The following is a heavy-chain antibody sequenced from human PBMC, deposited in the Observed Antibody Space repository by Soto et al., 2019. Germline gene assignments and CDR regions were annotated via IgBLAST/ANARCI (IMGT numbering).Heavy chain of an antibody. Sequence: GKGLEWVSYISSSGSTIYYADSVKGRFTISRDNAKNSLYLQMNSLRAEDTAVYYCARIELSFYSRRRHTTSPSDL. J-gene: IGHJ2*01. D-gene: IGHD4-4*01. CDR2: ISSSGSTI. CDR3: ARIELSFYSRRRHTTSPSDL. V-gene: IGHV3-48*03.